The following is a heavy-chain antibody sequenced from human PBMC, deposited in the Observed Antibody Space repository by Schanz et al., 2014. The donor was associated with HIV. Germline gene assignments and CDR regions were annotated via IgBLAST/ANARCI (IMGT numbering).Heavy chain of an antibody. CDR1: GYTFNTYD. D-gene: IGHD3-16*02. Sequence: QVQLVQSGAEVREPGASVKVSCKASGYTFNTYDINWVRQAPGQGLEWMGWMNPNRGNAGFAQTFQGRVTLTRDTSKTTAYLELTRLRPEDTAVYYCARRRGWGSYRYFPYGLDVWGQGTTVTVSS. V-gene: IGHV1-8*01. CDR2: MNPNRGNA. CDR3: ARRRGWGSYRYFPYGLDV. J-gene: IGHJ6*02.